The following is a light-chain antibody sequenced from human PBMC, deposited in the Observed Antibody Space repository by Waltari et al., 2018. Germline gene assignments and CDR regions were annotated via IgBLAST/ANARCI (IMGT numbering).Light chain of an antibody. CDR1: QRISSW. Sequence: DIQMTQSPSTLSASVGDRVTITCRPSQRISSWLAWYQQKPGKAPKLLIYKASSLESGVPSRFSGSGSGTEFTLTISSLQPDDFATYYCQQYNSYCTFGQGTKVEIK. CDR2: KAS. V-gene: IGKV1-5*03. J-gene: IGKJ1*01. CDR3: QQYNSYCT.